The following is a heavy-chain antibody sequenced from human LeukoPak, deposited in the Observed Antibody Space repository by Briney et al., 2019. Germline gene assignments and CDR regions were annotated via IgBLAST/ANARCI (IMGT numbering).Heavy chain of an antibody. CDR3: ARHGGLGIHLDY. D-gene: IGHD7-27*01. Sequence: SETLPLTCTVSGGSISSYYWSWIRQPPGKGLEWIGYIYYSGSTNYNPSLKSRVTISVDTSKNQFSLKLSSVTAADTAVYYCARHGGLGIHLDYWGQGTLVTVSS. J-gene: IGHJ4*02. CDR2: IYYSGST. V-gene: IGHV4-59*08. CDR1: GGSISSYY.